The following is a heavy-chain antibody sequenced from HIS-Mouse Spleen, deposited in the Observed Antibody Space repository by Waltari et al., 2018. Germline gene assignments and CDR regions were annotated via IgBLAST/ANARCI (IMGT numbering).Heavy chain of an antibody. Sequence: QLHLQASGPGLVKPSETLSLTCTVSGGSISSSSYYWGWIRQPPGKGLEWIGSIYYSGSTYYNPSLKSRVTISVDTSKNQFSLKLSSVTAADTAVYYCAREIPYSSSWYDWYFDLWGRGTLVTVSS. CDR3: AREIPYSSSWYDWYFDL. CDR2: IYYSGST. V-gene: IGHV4-39*07. CDR1: GGSISSSSYY. J-gene: IGHJ2*01. D-gene: IGHD6-13*01.